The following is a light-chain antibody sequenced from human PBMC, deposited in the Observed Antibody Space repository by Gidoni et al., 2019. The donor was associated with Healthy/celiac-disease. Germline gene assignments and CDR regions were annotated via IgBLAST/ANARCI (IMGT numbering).Light chain of an antibody. V-gene: IGKV3-15*01. CDR3: QQYNNWPPYT. Sequence: ERATLSCRASQSVSSNLAWYQQKPGQAPRLLIYGASTRATGIPARFSGSGSGTEFTLTISSLQSEDFAVYYCQQYNNWPPYTFGQXTKLEIK. J-gene: IGKJ2*01. CDR2: GAS. CDR1: QSVSSN.